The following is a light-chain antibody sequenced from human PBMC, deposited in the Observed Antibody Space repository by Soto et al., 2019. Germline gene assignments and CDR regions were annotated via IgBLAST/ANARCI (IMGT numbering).Light chain of an antibody. CDR3: QQTYTTPRT. Sequence: QMTQSPSYLSASVGDRISITCRASQTASKYVNWYQQKPGKAPTLLISATSTLQSGVPSRFRGSGSGTDFTLTITSLQPEDFATYYCQQTYTTPRTFGQGTKVAIK. CDR2: ATS. V-gene: IGKV1-39*01. J-gene: IGKJ1*01. CDR1: QTASKY.